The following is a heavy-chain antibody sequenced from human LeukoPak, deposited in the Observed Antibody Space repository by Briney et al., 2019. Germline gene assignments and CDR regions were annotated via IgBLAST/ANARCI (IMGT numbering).Heavy chain of an antibody. CDR2: ISSSSSYI. CDR3: ARRYCSGGSCYTFDY. V-gene: IGHV3-21*01. CDR1: GFTFSSYS. D-gene: IGHD2-15*01. Sequence: GESLKISCAASGFTFSSYSMNWVRQAPGKGLEWVSSISSSSSYIYYADSVKGRFTISRDNAKNSLYLQMNSLRAEDTAVYYCARRYCSGGSCYTFDYWGQGTLVTVSS. J-gene: IGHJ4*02.